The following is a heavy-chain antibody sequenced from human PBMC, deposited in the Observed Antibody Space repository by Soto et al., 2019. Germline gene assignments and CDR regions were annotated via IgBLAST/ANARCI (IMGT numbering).Heavy chain of an antibody. V-gene: IGHV3-11*01. J-gene: IGHJ6*03. CDR2: ISSSGTTT. CDR3: ARRTGYYSVSPYYYYMDV. Sequence: GGSLRLSCAASGFTFSDYYMSWIRQAPGKGLEWVSYISSSGTTTYNADSVKGRFTISRDNAKNSLYLQMNGLRAEDTAVYFCARRTGYYSVSPYYYYMDVWGKGTTVTVSS. CDR1: GFTFSDYY. D-gene: IGHD3-9*01.